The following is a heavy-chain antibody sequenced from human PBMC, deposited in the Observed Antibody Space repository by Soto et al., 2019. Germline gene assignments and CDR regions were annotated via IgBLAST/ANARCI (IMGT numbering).Heavy chain of an antibody. J-gene: IGHJ4*02. D-gene: IGHD6-13*01. CDR3: ARETSIGYKAAAGPTYDY. Sequence: SVKVSCKASGGTFSSYAISWVRQAPGQGLEWMGGIIPIFGTANYAQKFQGRVTITADKSTSTAYMELSSLRSEDTAVYYCARETSIGYKAAAGPTYDYWGQGTLVTVSS. V-gene: IGHV1-69*06. CDR1: GGTFSSYA. CDR2: IIPIFGTA.